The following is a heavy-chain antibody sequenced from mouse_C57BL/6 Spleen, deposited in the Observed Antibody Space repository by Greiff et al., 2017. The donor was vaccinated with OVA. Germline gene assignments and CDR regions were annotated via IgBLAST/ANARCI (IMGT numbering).Heavy chain of an antibody. CDR2: IYPGDGDT. Sequence: VQLQQSGAELVKPGASVKISCKASGYAFSSYWMNWVKQRPGKGLEWIGQIYPGDGDTNYNGKFKGKATLTADKSSSTAYMQLSSLTSEDSAVYFCARGEAYGNYVGDYWGQGTTLTVSS. CDR3: ARGEAYGNYVGDY. CDR1: GYAFSSYW. V-gene: IGHV1-80*01. D-gene: IGHD2-1*01. J-gene: IGHJ2*01.